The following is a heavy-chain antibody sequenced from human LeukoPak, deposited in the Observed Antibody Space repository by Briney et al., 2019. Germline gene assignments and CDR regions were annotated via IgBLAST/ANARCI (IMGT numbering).Heavy chain of an antibody. CDR1: GGSISSSSYY. D-gene: IGHD5-12*01. CDR3: ARTANSGYDLFWWY. V-gene: IGHV4-39*01. Sequence: PSETLSLTCTVSGGSISSSSYYWGWIRQPPGKGLEWIGSIYYSGSTYYNPSLKSRVTISVDTSKNQFSLKLSSVTAADTAVYYCARTANSGYDLFWWYWGQGTLVTVSS. J-gene: IGHJ4*02. CDR2: IYYSGST.